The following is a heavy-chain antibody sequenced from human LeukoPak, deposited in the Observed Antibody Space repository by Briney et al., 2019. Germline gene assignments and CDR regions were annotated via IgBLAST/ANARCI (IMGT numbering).Heavy chain of an antibody. V-gene: IGHV1-8*01. D-gene: IGHD6-6*01. CDR3: ARDPRIAARPKGHWYFDL. CDR1: GYTFTSYD. J-gene: IGHJ2*01. CDR2: MNPNSGNT. Sequence: ASVKVSCKASGYTFTSYDINWVRQATGQGLEWMGWMNPNSGNTGYAQKFQGRVTMTRNTSISTAYMELNSLRAEDTGVYYCARDPRIAARPKGHWYFDLWGRGTLVTVSS.